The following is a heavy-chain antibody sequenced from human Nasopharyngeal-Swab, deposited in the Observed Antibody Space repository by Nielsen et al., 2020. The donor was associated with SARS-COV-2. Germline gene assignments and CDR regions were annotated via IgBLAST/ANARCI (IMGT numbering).Heavy chain of an antibody. V-gene: IGHV4-34*01. CDR3: ARVSAYYYDSSGLNWFDP. D-gene: IGHD3-22*01. J-gene: IGHJ5*02. CDR1: GGSFSGYY. CDR2: IYYSGST. Sequence: SETLSLTCAVYGGSFSGYYWGWIRQPPGKGLEWIGSIYYSGSTYYNPSLKSRVTISVDTSKNQFSLKLSSVTAADTAVYYCARVSAYYYDSSGLNWFDPWGQGTLVTVSS.